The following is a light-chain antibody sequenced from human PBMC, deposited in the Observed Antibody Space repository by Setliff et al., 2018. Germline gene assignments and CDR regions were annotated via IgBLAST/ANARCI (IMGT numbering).Light chain of an antibody. J-gene: IGLJ3*02. CDR1: SSNIGSNT. CDR2: SNN. Sequence: SVLTQPPSASGTPGQRVTISCSGSSSNIGSNTVNWYQQLPGTAPKLLIYSNNQRPSGVPDRFSGSKSGTSASLAISGLQSEDEADYYCAAWDDSLNGVFGGGTKGTVL. CDR3: AAWDDSLNGV. V-gene: IGLV1-44*01.